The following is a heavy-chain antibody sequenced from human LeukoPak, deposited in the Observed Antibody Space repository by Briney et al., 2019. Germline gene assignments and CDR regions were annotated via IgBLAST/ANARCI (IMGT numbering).Heavy chain of an antibody. CDR3: SRVGGDSGRGWDPADY. CDR1: GYTFTGYY. J-gene: IGHJ4*02. CDR2: INPHSGGT. D-gene: IGHD4-17*01. V-gene: IGHV1-2*02. Sequence: GASVKVSCKASGYTFTGYYMHWVRQAPGQGLEWMGWINPHSGGTKYAQQLQGRVTMTRDTSISIAYMELFRLRSDDTAVYYCSRVGGDSGRGWDPADYWGQGTLVSVSS.